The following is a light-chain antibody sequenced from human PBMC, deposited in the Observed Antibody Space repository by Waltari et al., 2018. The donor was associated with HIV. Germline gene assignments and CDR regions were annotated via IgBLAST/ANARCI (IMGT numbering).Light chain of an antibody. Sequence: DIVMTQSPDSLAVSLGETATINCKSSQSVLYSSDNKNYLAWSQQKPGQPPKLLIYWASTRESGVPDRFSGSGSGTDFTLTISSLQAEDVAVYYCHQYYSAPWTFGQGTEVEI. V-gene: IGKV4-1*01. CDR2: WAS. J-gene: IGKJ1*01. CDR1: QSVLYSSDNKNY. CDR3: HQYYSAPWT.